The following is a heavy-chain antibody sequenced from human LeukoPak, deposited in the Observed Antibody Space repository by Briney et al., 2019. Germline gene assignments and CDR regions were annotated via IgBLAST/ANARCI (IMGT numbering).Heavy chain of an antibody. Sequence: SETLSLTCTVSGGSISSSSYYWGWIRQPPGKGLEWIGSIYYSGSTYYNPSLKSRVTISVDTSKNQFSLKLSSVTAADTAVYYCARVPQVYDSSGYGDYWGQGTLVTVSS. J-gene: IGHJ4*02. CDR1: GGSISSSSYY. V-gene: IGHV4-39*07. CDR2: IYYSGST. CDR3: ARVPQVYDSSGYGDY. D-gene: IGHD3-22*01.